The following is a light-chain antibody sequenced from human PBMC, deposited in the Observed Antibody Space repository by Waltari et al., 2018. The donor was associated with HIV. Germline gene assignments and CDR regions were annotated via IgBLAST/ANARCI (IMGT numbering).Light chain of an antibody. CDR1: VGVYDY. CDR2: EVN. J-gene: IGLJ1*01. CDR3: SSYGSTVTSYV. V-gene: IGLV2-14*01. Sequence: QSALTQPASVSGSPGQSITISCVGVYDYVSWYQQHPGKAPKLMIFEVNYRPSGVSNRLSGSKSGNTASLTISGLQADDEADYYCSSYGSTVTSYVFGTGTRVNVL.